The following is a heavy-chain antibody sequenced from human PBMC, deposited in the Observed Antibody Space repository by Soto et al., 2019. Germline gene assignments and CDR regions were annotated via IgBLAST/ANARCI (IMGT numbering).Heavy chain of an antibody. CDR3: ARDPREYYDFWSGYYYPMKNYYYYGMDV. CDR1: GGSISSGGYY. V-gene: IGHV4-30-4*01. D-gene: IGHD3-3*01. Sequence: SETLPLTCTVSGGSISSGGYYWSWIRQPPGKGLEWIGYIYYSGSTCYNPSLKSRVTISVDTSKNQFSLKLSSVTAADTAVYYCARDPREYYDFWSGYYYPMKNYYYYGMDVWGQGTTVTVSS. CDR2: IYYSGST. J-gene: IGHJ6*02.